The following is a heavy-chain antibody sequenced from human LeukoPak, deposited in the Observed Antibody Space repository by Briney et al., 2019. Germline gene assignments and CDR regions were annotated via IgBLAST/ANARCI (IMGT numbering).Heavy chain of an antibody. Sequence: GGSLRLSCAASGFTFSSYGMHWVRQAPGKGLEWVAVISYDGSNKYYADSVKGRFTISRDNSKNTLYLQMNSLRAEDTAVYYCAKPHSPQLWYFDYWGQGTLVAVSS. J-gene: IGHJ4*02. CDR1: GFTFSSYG. CDR2: ISYDGSNK. V-gene: IGHV3-30*18. CDR3: AKPHSPQLWYFDY. D-gene: IGHD5-18*01.